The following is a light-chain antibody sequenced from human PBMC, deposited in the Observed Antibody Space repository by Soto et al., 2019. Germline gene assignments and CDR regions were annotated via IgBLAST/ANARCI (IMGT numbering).Light chain of an antibody. CDR1: QSISSW. CDR3: QQYSRYSWT. V-gene: IGKV1-5*03. Sequence: DIQMTQSPSTLSTSVGDRVTISCRASQSISSWLAWYQQKPGEAPNLLIYRASSLQSGVASRFSGSGSGTEFTLTISSLQHDDFATYYCQQYSRYSWTFGQGTKVEFK. CDR2: RAS. J-gene: IGKJ1*01.